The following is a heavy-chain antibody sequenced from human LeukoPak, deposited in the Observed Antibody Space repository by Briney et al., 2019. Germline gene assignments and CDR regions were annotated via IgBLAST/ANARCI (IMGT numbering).Heavy chain of an antibody. D-gene: IGHD6-6*01. Sequence: ASVKVSCKVSGYSLTQLSLNWVRQAPGQGPEWMGHFDSADSRTFSAQKFQGRVTMTRDMSTSTVYMELSSLRSEDTAVYYCARGPSEYSSSSDTFDIWGQGTMVTVSS. CDR1: GYSLTQLS. CDR3: ARGPSEYSSSSDTFDI. J-gene: IGHJ3*02. V-gene: IGHV1-24*01. CDR2: FDSADSRT.